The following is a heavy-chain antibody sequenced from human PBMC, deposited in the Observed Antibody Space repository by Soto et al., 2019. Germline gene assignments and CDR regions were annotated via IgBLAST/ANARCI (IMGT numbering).Heavy chain of an antibody. V-gene: IGHV4-30-4*01. J-gene: IGHJ4*02. D-gene: IGHD6-19*01. CDR2: IYYSGST. Sequence: QVQLQEWGPGLVKPSQTLSLTCTVSGGSISSGDYYWSWIRQPPGKGLEWIGYIYYSGSTYYNPSLKSRVTISVDTSKTQFSLKLSSVTAADTAVYYCARGLRGWRNHFDYWGQGTLVTVSS. CDR1: GGSISSGDYY. CDR3: ARGLRGWRNHFDY.